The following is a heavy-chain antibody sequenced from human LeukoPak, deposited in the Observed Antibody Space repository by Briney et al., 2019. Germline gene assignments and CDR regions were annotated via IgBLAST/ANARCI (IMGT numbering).Heavy chain of an antibody. CDR1: GYTFTSYG. CDR3: ARGARYCSSTSCHEYYYYYMDV. V-gene: IGHV1-18*01. D-gene: IGHD2-2*01. Sequence: GASVKVSCKASGYTFTSYGISWVRQAPGQGLEWMGWISAYNGNTNYAQKLQGRVTMTTDTSTSTAYMELSSLRSEDTAVYYCARGARYCSSTSCHEYYYYYMDVWGKGTTVTVSS. CDR2: ISAYNGNT. J-gene: IGHJ6*03.